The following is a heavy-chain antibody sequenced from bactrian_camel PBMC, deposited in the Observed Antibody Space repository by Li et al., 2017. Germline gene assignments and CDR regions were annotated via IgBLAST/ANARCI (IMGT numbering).Heavy chain of an antibody. V-gene: IGHV3S1*01. J-gene: IGHJ4*01. Sequence: QVQLVESGGGSVQSGGSLRLSCAASGYSYSSYCMGWFRLAPAKAREGVAIIDTDGSTFYADSVTGRFTISQDNSKNTLSLQMNDLKPEDTAMYYCAANLYYALGLDRAIYDYWGQGTQVTV. CDR3: AANLYYALGLDRAIYDY. CDR1: GYSYSSYC. D-gene: IGHD5*01. CDR2: IDTDGST.